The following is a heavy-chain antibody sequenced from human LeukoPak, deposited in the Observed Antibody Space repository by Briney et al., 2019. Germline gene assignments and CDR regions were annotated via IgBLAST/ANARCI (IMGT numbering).Heavy chain of an antibody. CDR2: ISGSGGST. CDR1: GFTFSSYA. Sequence: PGGSLRLSCAASGFTFSSYAMSWVRQAPGKGLEWVSAISGSGGSTYYADSVKGRFTISRDNSKNTLYLQMNSLRAEDTAVYYCAKNYDSSGYYSNWFDPWGQGTLVTVSS. J-gene: IGHJ5*02. V-gene: IGHV3-23*01. CDR3: AKNYDSSGYYSNWFDP. D-gene: IGHD3-22*01.